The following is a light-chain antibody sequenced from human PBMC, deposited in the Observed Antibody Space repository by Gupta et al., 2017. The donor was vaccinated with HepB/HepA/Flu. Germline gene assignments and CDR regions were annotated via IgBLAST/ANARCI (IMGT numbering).Light chain of an antibody. J-gene: IGKJ1*01. V-gene: IGKV1-33*01. CDR3: QQYDNLPPWT. Sequence: DIQLTQSTSSLSASVGDRVTITCQASPDIRKYLNSHQQKPGKTPKVLISDASNLETGVPSRFSGSGFGTEFTFTISSLQPEDSATYYCQQYDNLPPWTLGQGTKVEIK. CDR2: DAS. CDR1: PDIRKY.